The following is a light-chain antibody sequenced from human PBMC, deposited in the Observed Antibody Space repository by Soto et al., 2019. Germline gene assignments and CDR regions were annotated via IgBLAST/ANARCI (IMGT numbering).Light chain of an antibody. CDR3: QQYGGSPRT. CDR1: QSINNNY. CDR2: GAS. V-gene: IGKV3-20*01. Sequence: EILLTQSPGTLSLSPGERATLSCRASQSINNNYLAWYQQKRGQAPRLLIYGASSRATGIPDRFSGSGSGTDFTLTNSRLEPVDFAVYYCQQYGGSPRTFGQGTKVEIK. J-gene: IGKJ1*01.